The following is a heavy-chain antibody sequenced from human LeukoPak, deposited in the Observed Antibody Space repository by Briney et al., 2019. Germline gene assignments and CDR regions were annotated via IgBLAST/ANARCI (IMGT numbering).Heavy chain of an antibody. CDR3: ARGLDYYDSSGYSLYSPFDY. Sequence: ASVKVSCKASGGTFSSYAISWVRQAPGQGLEWMGGIIPIFGTANYAQKFQGRVTITADESTSTAYMGLSSLRSEDTAVYYCARGLDYYDSSGYSLYSPFDYWGQGTLVTVSS. J-gene: IGHJ4*02. V-gene: IGHV1-69*13. CDR2: IIPIFGTA. D-gene: IGHD3-22*01. CDR1: GGTFSSYA.